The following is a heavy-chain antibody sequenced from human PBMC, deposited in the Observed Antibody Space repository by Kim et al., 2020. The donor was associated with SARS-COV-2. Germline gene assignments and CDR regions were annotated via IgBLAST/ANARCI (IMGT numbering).Heavy chain of an antibody. J-gene: IGHJ5*02. Sequence: GESLKISCKGSGYSFTSYWIGWVRQMPGKGLEWMGIIYPGDSDTRYSPSFQGQVTISADKSISTAYLQWSSLKASDTDMYYCARGGAELWFRELFDCWFGPRGQGAPGTVSS. CDR3: ARGGAELWFRELFDCWFGP. V-gene: IGHV5-51*01. D-gene: IGHD3-10*01. CDR1: GYSFTSYW. CDR2: IYPGDSDT.